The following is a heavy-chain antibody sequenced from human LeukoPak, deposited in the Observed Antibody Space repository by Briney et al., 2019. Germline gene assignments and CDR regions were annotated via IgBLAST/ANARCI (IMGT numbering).Heavy chain of an antibody. D-gene: IGHD3-22*01. V-gene: IGHV3-74*01. Sequence: GGSLRLSCAASGLTFSSYWMHWVRQAPGKGLVWVSRINSDGSSTSYADSVKGRFTISRDNAKNTLYLQMNSLRAEDTAVYYCARGLYYYDSSGYYSPYFDYWGQGTLVTVSS. CDR3: ARGLYYYDSSGYYSPYFDY. CDR1: GLTFSSYW. CDR2: INSDGSST. J-gene: IGHJ4*02.